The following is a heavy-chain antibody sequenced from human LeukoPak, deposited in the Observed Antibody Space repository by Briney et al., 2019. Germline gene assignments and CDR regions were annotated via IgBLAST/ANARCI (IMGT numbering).Heavy chain of an antibody. D-gene: IGHD2-2*02. CDR1: GFTFSSYA. J-gene: IGHJ6*02. CDR2: ISYGGSNK. CDR3: ARDRRYCSSTSCYTRGYYYYGMDV. V-gene: IGHV3-30-3*01. Sequence: GGSLRLSCAASGFTFSSYAMHWVRQAPGKGLEWVAVISYGGSNKYYADSVKGRFTISRDNSKNTLYLQMNSLRAENTAVYYCARDRRYCSSTSCYTRGYYYYGMDVWGQGTTVTVSS.